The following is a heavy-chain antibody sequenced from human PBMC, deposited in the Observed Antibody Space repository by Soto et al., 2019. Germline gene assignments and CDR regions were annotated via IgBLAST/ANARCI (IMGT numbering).Heavy chain of an antibody. D-gene: IGHD4-17*01. CDR2: ISYDGSNK. J-gene: IGHJ4*02. Sequence: PGGSLRLCCPASGSTFSSYAMHWVRQAPGKGLEWVAVISYDGSNKYYADSVKGRFTISRDNSKNTLYLQMNSLRAEDTAVYYCAREVPYGGFDYWGQGTLVTSPQ. CDR1: GSTFSSYA. V-gene: IGHV3-30-3*01. CDR3: AREVPYGGFDY.